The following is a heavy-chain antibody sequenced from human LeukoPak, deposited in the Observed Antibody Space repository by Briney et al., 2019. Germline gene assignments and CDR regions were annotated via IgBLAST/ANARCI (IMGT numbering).Heavy chain of an antibody. CDR3: ARDGSYYDY. Sequence: GGSLRLSCAASGFTFSSYSMNWVRQAPGKGLEWVSYISSSSSTIFYADSVKGRFTISRDNAKNSLYLQMNSLRAEDTAVYYCARDGSYYDYWGQGTLVTVSS. V-gene: IGHV3-48*01. CDR1: GFTFSSYS. D-gene: IGHD1-26*01. CDR2: ISSSSSTI. J-gene: IGHJ4*02.